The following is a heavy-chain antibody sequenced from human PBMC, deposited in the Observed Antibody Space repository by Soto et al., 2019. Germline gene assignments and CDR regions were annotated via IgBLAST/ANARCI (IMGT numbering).Heavy chain of an antibody. CDR2: IYHNRNT. CDR3: ARVPSP. V-gene: IGHV4-30-2*01. Sequence: SETLSLTCAVYGGSISSGGYSWSWFRQPPGKGLEWIGYIYHNRNTYYNPSLKSRVTISVDRSKNQFSLKLSSVTAADTAMYYCARVPSPWGQGTQVTVSS. J-gene: IGHJ5*02. CDR1: GGSISSGGYS.